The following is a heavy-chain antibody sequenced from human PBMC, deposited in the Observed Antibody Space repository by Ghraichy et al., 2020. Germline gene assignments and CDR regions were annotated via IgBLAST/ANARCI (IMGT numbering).Heavy chain of an antibody. CDR1: GFTFTDYW. Sequence: GGSLRLSCAASGFTFTDYWMHWVRQTPGRGLEWVSHLNIDGTTVNYADSVKGRFTISRDNAKNTMYLQMISLTVEDTAVYYCVRSYKDGIRHLDYWGQGTLVTVSS. V-gene: IGHV3-74*01. CDR3: VRSYKDGIRHLDY. D-gene: IGHD3-3*02. CDR2: LNIDGTTV. J-gene: IGHJ4*02.